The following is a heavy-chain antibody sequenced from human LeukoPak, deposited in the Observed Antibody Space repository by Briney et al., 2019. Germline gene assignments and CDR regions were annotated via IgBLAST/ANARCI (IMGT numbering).Heavy chain of an antibody. D-gene: IGHD3-10*01. CDR3: ARDGAGFDGSGSYFDY. CDR2: IYYSGIT. J-gene: IGHJ4*02. CDR1: GGSISSVGYY. Sequence: NPSETLSLTCTVSGGSISSVGYYWSWIRQHPGKGLEWVGLIYYSGITDYNPSLKSRLTISVDTSKNQFFLKLSSVTAADTAVYYCARDGAGFDGSGSYFDYWGQGTLVTVSS. V-gene: IGHV4-31*03.